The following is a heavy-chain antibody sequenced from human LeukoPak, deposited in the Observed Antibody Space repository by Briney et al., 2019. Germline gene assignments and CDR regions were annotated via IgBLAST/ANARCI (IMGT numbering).Heavy chain of an antibody. D-gene: IGHD2-2*01. J-gene: IGHJ4*02. CDR2: INHSGST. CDR3: ARGYALSGFDY. Sequence: SETLSLTCAVYGGSFSGYYWSWIRQPPGKGLEWIGEINHSGSTNYNPSLKSRVTISVDTSKNKFSLKLSSVTAADTAVYYCARGYALSGFDYWGQGTLVTVSS. CDR1: GGSFSGYY. V-gene: IGHV4-34*01.